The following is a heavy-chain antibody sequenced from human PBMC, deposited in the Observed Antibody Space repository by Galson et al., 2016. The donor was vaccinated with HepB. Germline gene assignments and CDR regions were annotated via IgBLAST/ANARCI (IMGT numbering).Heavy chain of an antibody. Sequence: SLRLSCAASGFTFSDYWMSWVRQAPGKGLEWVANIKQDGSEKYYVDSVKGRFTISRDNAKNSLYLQMNSLRAEDTAVYYCAREVGYCSGGNCYSFYYFYYYMDGWGKGTTVTVSS. CDR3: AREVGYCSGGNCYSFYYFYYYMDG. CDR1: GFTFSDYW. CDR2: IKQDGSEK. V-gene: IGHV3-7*01. J-gene: IGHJ6*03. D-gene: IGHD2-15*01.